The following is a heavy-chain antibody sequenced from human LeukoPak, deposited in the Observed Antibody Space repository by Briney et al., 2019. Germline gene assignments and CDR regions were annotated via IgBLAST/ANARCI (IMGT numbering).Heavy chain of an antibody. CDR3: ARHRNCGSSICYEEDYYMDV. V-gene: IGHV3-7*01. CDR2: IKEDGSEK. J-gene: IGHJ6*03. CDR1: GFTFSRHR. Sequence: GGSLRLFCAASGFTFSRHRMSWVRQAPGKGLEWLANIKEDGSEKYYVDSVKGRFTVSRDNAKNSLYLQMNSLRVEDTAVYYCARHRNCGSSICYEEDYYMDVWGKGATVTVSS. D-gene: IGHD2-2*01.